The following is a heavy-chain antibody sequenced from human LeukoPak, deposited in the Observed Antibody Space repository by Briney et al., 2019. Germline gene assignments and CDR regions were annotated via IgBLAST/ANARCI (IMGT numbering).Heavy chain of an antibody. CDR3: ATLLYRHPHCFDS. CDR1: GASIRSNSFY. J-gene: IGHJ5*01. CDR2: IYYNGDT. D-gene: IGHD3-16*02. V-gene: IGHV4-39*01. Sequence: SETLSLTCTVSGASIRSNSFYWGWIRQAPGKGLEWIGTIYYNGDTFYVPSLKSRVTMSVDTSPNQFSLKLSSLTAADTAVYYCATLLYRHPHCFDSWRRGSLVSVS.